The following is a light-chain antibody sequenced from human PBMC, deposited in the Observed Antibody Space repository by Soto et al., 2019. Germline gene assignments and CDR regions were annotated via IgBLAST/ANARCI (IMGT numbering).Light chain of an antibody. V-gene: IGLV2-14*01. J-gene: IGLJ1*01. CDR1: SSDVSGYNY. Sequence: QSALTQPASVSGSPGQSITISCTGTSSDVSGYNYVSWYQQHPGKAPKLMIYEVSNRPSGVSNRFSGSKSGNTASLTISGLQAEDEADYYCSSYTNSSRVFGTGTKGTVL. CDR2: EVS. CDR3: SSYTNSSRV.